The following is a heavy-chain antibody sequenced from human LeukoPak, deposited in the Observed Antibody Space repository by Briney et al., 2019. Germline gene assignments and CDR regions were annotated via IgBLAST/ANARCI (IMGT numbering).Heavy chain of an antibody. J-gene: IGHJ4*02. Sequence: GGSLRLSCAASGFTVSSNYMSWVRQAPGKGLEWVSVIHSGGSTYYADSVKGRFTISRDNSKNTLYLQMNSLRAEDTAVYYCARDREDGYNYYDYWGQGTLVTVSS. V-gene: IGHV3-53*01. CDR2: IHSGGST. D-gene: IGHD5-24*01. CDR1: GFTVSSNY. CDR3: ARDREDGYNYYDY.